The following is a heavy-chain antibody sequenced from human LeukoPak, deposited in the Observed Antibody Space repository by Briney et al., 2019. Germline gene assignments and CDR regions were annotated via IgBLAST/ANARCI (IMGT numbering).Heavy chain of an antibody. Sequence: ASVKVSCKASGYTFTGYYMHWVRQAPGQGLEWMGRINPNSGGTNYAQKFQGRVTMTRDTSISTAYMELSRLRSDDTAVYYCARVKYYYDSPSAFDIWGQGTMVTVSS. CDR3: ARVKYYYDSPSAFDI. V-gene: IGHV1-2*06. CDR1: GYTFTGYY. CDR2: INPNSGGT. D-gene: IGHD3-22*01. J-gene: IGHJ3*02.